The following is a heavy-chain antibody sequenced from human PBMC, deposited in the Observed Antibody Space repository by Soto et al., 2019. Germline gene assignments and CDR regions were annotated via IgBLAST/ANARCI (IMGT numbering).Heavy chain of an antibody. CDR2: LYLDDDK. CDR1: GFSLSTSGVG. J-gene: IGHJ4*02. D-gene: IGHD7-27*01. V-gene: IGHV2-5*02. CDR3: ARTSVNWGSRGLVDY. Sequence: QITLKESGPTLVKPTQTLTLTCTFSGFSLSTSGVGLGWIRQPPGTALEWLAFLYLDDDKRYSPSLKSRLTITKATSKTPVLLTMTNMDPVDTATYYCARTSVNWGSRGLVDYWGQGTLVTVAS.